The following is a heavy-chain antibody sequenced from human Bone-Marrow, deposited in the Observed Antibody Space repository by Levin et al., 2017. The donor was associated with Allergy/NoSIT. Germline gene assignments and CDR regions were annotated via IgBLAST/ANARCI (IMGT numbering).Heavy chain of an antibody. J-gene: IGHJ4*03. CDR1: GFTFSGSA. V-gene: IGHV3-73*01. CDR3: CGVRETDFCALDN. D-gene: IGHD3-3*01. Sequence: GGSLRLSCAASGFTFSGSAMHWVRQTSGNGLEWVARIRCKPYNYATVYAAAVRGRLTISRDDSKNTAYLEMNSLKTEDTAVYYCCGVRETDFCALDNWGHGSLVTVSS. CDR2: IRCKPYNYAT.